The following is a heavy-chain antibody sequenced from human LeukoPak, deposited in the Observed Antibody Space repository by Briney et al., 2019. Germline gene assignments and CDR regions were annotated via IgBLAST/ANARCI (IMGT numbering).Heavy chain of an antibody. CDR3: ARPDIPIAVAGTLQPH. CDR2: ISHNSRSI. J-gene: IGHJ4*02. V-gene: IGHV3-23*01. D-gene: IGHD6-19*01. Sequence: GGSLRLSCAASGFTFSSYAMSWVRQAPGQGLEWVSSISHNSRSIHYTDSVKGRFTISRDNSKNTLYLQMNSLRAEDTAVYYCARPDIPIAVAGTLQPHWGQGTLVTVSS. CDR1: GFTFSSYA.